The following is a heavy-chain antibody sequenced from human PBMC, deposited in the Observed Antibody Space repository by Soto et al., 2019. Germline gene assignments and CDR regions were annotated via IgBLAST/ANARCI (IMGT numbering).Heavy chain of an antibody. D-gene: IGHD1-26*01. CDR2: IIPILGIA. CDR1: GGTFSSYT. CDR3: ATSLATFSYYMDV. Sequence: GASVKVSYKDSGGTFSSYTISWVRQAPGQGLEWMGRIIPILGIANYAQKFQGRVTITADKSTSTAYMELSSLRSEDTAVYYCATSLATFSYYMDVWGKGTTVTVSS. J-gene: IGHJ6*03. V-gene: IGHV1-69*02.